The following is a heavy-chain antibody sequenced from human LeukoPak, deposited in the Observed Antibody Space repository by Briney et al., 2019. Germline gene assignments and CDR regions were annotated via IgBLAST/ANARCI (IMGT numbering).Heavy chain of an antibody. D-gene: IGHD1-26*01. CDR2: IYYSGST. J-gene: IGHJ6*02. CDR3: ARGPLVGATIPYYYYGMDV. CDR1: GGSFSGYY. Sequence: SETLSLTCAVYGGSFSGYYWSWIRQHPGKGLEWIGYIYYSGSTYYNPSLKSRVTISVDTSKNQFSLKLSSVTAADTAVYYCARGPLVGATIPYYYYGMDVWGQGTTVTVSS. V-gene: IGHV4-31*11.